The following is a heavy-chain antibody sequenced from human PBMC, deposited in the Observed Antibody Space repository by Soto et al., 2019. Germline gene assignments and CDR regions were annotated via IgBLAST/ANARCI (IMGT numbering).Heavy chain of an antibody. J-gene: IGHJ6*02. CDR1: GGSFSGYY. CDR2: INHSGST. V-gene: IGHV4-34*01. D-gene: IGHD6-19*01. Sequence: SETLSLTCAVYGGSFSGYYWSWIRQPPGKGLEWIGEINHSGSTNYNPSLKSRVTISVDTSKNQFSLKLSSVTAADTAVYYCRLRNVAVAGTSYYYYGMDVWGQGTTVTVSS. CDR3: RLRNVAVAGTSYYYYGMDV.